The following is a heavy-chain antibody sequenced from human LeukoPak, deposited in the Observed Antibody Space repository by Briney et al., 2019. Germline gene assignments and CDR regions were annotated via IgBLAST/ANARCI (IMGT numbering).Heavy chain of an antibody. J-gene: IGHJ4*02. D-gene: IGHD5-12*01. CDR1: GFTFSNYA. CDR3: AKDPYRASSGLVDY. Sequence: GGSLRLSCATSGFTFSNYAVSWVRQAPGKGLEWVSSISGSGDTTYYANSVKGRFTISRDNSKNTLYLQMNSLRAEDTAVYYCAKDPYRASSGLVDYWGQGTLVTVSS. V-gene: IGHV3-23*01. CDR2: ISGSGDTT.